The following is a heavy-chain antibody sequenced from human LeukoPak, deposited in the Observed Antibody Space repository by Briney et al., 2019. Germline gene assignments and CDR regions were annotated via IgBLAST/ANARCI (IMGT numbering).Heavy chain of an antibody. Sequence: PGGSLRLSCAASGFTFDDYAMHWVRQAPGKGLEWVSCISWNSGSIGYADSVKGRFTISRDNAKNSLYLQMNSLRAEDTALYYCAKDEYYYDSSGYSRFGTFDYWGQGTLVTVSS. J-gene: IGHJ4*02. CDR2: ISWNSGSI. D-gene: IGHD3-22*01. V-gene: IGHV3-9*01. CDR3: AKDEYYYDSSGYSRFGTFDY. CDR1: GFTFDDYA.